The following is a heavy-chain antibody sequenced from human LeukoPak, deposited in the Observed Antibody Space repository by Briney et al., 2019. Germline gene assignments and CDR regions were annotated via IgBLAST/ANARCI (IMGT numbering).Heavy chain of an antibody. V-gene: IGHV1-8*01. CDR1: GYSLTSFD. D-gene: IGHD6-13*01. CDR3: ARGGSSSSYYNNYGMDV. CDR2: MNTKRGNT. J-gene: IGHJ6*02. Sequence: ASVTVSCTASGYSLTSFDINWVRQGYGQGLEWMGWMNTKRGNTGYAPTFQGRVTITRDTSIDTAFMELSSLRPDDTAVYYCARGGSSSSYYNNYGMDVWGQGTTITVSS.